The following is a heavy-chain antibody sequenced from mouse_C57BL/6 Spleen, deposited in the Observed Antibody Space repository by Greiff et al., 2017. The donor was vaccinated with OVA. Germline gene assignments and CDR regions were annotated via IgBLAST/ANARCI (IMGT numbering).Heavy chain of an antibody. CDR2: IYPGNSDT. Sequence: VQLKQSGTVLARPGASVKMSCKPSGYTFTSYWMHWVKQRPGQGLEWIGAIYPGNSDTSYNQKFKGKAKLTAVTSASTAYMELSSLTNEDSAVYYCTREDDYDGRYYAMDYWGQGTSVTVSS. CDR1: GYTFTSYW. J-gene: IGHJ4*01. V-gene: IGHV1-5*01. CDR3: TREDDYDGRYYAMDY. D-gene: IGHD2-4*01.